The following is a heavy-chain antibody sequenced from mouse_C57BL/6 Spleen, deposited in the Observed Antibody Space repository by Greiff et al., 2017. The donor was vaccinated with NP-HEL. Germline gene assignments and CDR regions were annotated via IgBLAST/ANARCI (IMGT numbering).Heavy chain of an antibody. CDR2: IYPGDGDT. D-gene: IGHD2-5*01. J-gene: IGHJ2*01. V-gene: IGHV1-82*01. CDR1: GYAFSSSW. Sequence: QVQLQQSGPELVKPGASVKISCKASGYAFSSSWMNWVKQRPGKGLEWIGRIYPGDGDTNYNGKFKGKATLTADKSSSTAYMQLSSLTSEDSAVYFCARRDSNYEDYYFDYWGQGTTLTVSS. CDR3: ARRDSNYEDYYFDY.